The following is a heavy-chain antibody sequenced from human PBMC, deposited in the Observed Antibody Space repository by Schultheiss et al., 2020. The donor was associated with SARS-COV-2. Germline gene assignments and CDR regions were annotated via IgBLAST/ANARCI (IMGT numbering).Heavy chain of an antibody. Sequence: ASVKVSCKASGGTFSSYAISWVRQAPGKGLEWMGGFDPEDGETIYAQKFQGRVTMTEDTSTDTAYMELSSLRSEDTAVYYCATSWGIGGATISGMDVWGQGTTVTVSS. D-gene: IGHD1-26*01. V-gene: IGHV1-24*01. CDR3: ATSWGIGGATISGMDV. CDR1: GGTFSSYA. J-gene: IGHJ6*02. CDR2: FDPEDGET.